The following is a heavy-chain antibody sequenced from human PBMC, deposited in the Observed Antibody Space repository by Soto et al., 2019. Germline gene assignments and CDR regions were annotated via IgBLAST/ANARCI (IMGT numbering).Heavy chain of an antibody. J-gene: IGHJ4*02. Sequence: SVKVSCKASGGTFSSYTISWVRQAPGQGLEWMGRIIPILGIANYAQKFQGRVTITADKSTSTAYMEMSSLRSEDMAVYYCARSDDILTGYHNFDYWGQGTLVTVSS. D-gene: IGHD3-9*01. CDR2: IIPILGIA. CDR3: ARSDDILTGYHNFDY. CDR1: GGTFSSYT. V-gene: IGHV1-69*02.